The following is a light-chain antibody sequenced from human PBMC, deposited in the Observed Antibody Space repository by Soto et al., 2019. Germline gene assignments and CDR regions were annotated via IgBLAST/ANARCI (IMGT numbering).Light chain of an antibody. V-gene: IGKV3-15*01. CDR1: QSVSNS. CDR3: QQYNNWPWT. CDR2: GAS. Sequence: EIVLTQSPGTLSLSPGERATLSCRASQSVSNSIAWYQHKPGQAPRLLIYGASTRATGIPARFSGSGSGTEFTLTISSLQSEDFAVYYCQQYNNWPWTFGQGTKVDIK. J-gene: IGKJ1*01.